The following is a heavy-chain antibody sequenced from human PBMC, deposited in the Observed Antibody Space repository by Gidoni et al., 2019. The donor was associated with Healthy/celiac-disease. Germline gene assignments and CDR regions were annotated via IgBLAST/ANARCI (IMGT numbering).Heavy chain of an antibody. CDR1: GFTFSSYA. V-gene: IGHV3-30-3*01. CDR2: ISYDGSNK. CDR3: AREDDFWSGYYLRPYYYYGMDV. Sequence: QVQLVESGGGVVQPGRSLRLSCAASGFTFSSYAMHWVRQAPGKGLEWVAVISYDGSNKYYADSVKGRFTIARDNSKNTLYLQMNSLRAEDTAVYYCAREDDFWSGYYLRPYYYYGMDVWGQGTTVTVSS. D-gene: IGHD3-3*01. J-gene: IGHJ6*02.